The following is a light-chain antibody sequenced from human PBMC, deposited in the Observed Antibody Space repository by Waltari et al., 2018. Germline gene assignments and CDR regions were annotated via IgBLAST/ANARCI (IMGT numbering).Light chain of an antibody. CDR2: GAS. CDR1: QSVSRA. CDR3: QHYLRLPVT. Sequence: TLSCRASQSVSRALTWYQQKPGQAPRLLIYGASTRATGIPDRFSGSGSGTDFSLTISRLEPDDFAVYYCQHYLRLPVTFGQGTTVEI. J-gene: IGKJ1*01. V-gene: IGKV3-20*01.